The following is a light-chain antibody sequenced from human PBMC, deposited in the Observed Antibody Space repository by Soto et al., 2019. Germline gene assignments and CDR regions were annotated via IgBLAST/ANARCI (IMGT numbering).Light chain of an antibody. Sequence: DIQMTQSPSSVSASVGDRVTITCRASQGISNWLAWYQQKPGKAPKLLIYAASILQSGVTSRFSGSESGTDFTLTISSLQPEDLVPYYCQQASSFPITFGQGTRLEIK. J-gene: IGKJ5*01. V-gene: IGKV1-12*01. CDR1: QGISNW. CDR3: QQASSFPIT. CDR2: AAS.